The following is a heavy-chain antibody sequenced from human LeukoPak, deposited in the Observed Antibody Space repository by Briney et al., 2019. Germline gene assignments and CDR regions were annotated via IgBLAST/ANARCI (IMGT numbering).Heavy chain of an antibody. CDR1: GYTFTGYY. CDR2: INPNSGGT. V-gene: IGHV1-2*02. Sequence: GASVKVSCKASGYTFTGYYMHWVRQAPGQGLEWMGWINPNSGGTNYAQKFQGRVTMTRDTSISTAYMELSRLRSDDTAVYYCASEYYYDSSGYTLPDYWGQGTLVTVSS. J-gene: IGHJ4*02. D-gene: IGHD3-22*01. CDR3: ASEYYYDSSGYTLPDY.